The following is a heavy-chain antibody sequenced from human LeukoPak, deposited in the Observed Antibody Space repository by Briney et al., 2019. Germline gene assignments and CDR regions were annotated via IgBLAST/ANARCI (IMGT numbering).Heavy chain of an antibody. D-gene: IGHD2-15*01. J-gene: IGHJ4*02. CDR1: GGSISSYY. V-gene: IGHV4-59*08. CDR3: ARHGYCSGGSCYWDY. CDR2: IYYSGST. Sequence: SETLSLTCTVSGGSISSYYWSWIRQPPGKGLEWIAYIYYSGSTSYNPSLKSRVAISVDTSNNEVSLKLSSVTAADTAVHYCARHGYCSGGSCYWDYWGQGTLVTVSS.